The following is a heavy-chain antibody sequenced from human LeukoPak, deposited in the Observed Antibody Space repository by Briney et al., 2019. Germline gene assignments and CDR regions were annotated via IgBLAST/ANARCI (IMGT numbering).Heavy chain of an antibody. Sequence: QTGGSLRLSCAASGFIFSSYAMSWVRQAPGKGLEWVSSISGSGGSTYYADSVKGRFTISRDNSKNTLYLQMNSLRAEDTAVYYCAKDPRYYYDSSGPSFDYWGQGTLVTVSS. CDR1: GFIFSSYA. CDR2: ISGSGGST. V-gene: IGHV3-23*01. J-gene: IGHJ4*02. CDR3: AKDPRYYYDSSGPSFDY. D-gene: IGHD3-22*01.